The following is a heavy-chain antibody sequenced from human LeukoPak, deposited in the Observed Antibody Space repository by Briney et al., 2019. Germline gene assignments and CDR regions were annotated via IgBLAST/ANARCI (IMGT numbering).Heavy chain of an antibody. CDR1: GGSFSGYY. V-gene: IGHV4-34*01. J-gene: IGHJ6*03. CDR2: INHSGST. CDR3: ARDRPVGYGDYLYYYYYMDV. Sequence: SETLSLTCAVYGGSFSGYYWSWIRQPPGKGLEWIGEINHSGSTNYNPSLKSRVTISVDTSKNQFSLKLSSVTAADTAVYYCARDRPVGYGDYLYYYYYMDVWGKGTTVTVSS. D-gene: IGHD4-17*01.